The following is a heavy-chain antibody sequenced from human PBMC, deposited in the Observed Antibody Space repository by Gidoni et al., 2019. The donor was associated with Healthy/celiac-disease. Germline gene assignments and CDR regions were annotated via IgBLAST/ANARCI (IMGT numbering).Heavy chain of an antibody. V-gene: IGHV3-23*01. D-gene: IGHD4-4*01. Sequence: EVQLLESGGGLVQPGGSLRLSCAASGFTFSRYAMSWVRQAPGKGLGWVSAISGSGGSTYYADSVKGRFTISRDNSKNTLYLQMNSLRAEDTAVYYCANPQDYRRSNWFDPWGQGTLVTVSS. CDR1: GFTFSRYA. CDR3: ANPQDYRRSNWFDP. CDR2: ISGSGGST. J-gene: IGHJ5*02.